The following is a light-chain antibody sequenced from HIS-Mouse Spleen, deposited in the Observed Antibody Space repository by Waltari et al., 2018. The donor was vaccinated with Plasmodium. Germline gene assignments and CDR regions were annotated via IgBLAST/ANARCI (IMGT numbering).Light chain of an antibody. V-gene: IGKV3-15*01. CDR3: QQYNNWSFT. CDR2: GTS. CDR1: QSVSSN. J-gene: IGKJ3*01. Sequence: EIVMTQSPATLSVSPGERATLSCRASQSVSSNLAWYQQKPCQAPGLLIYGTSTRATGIPARFSGSGSGTEFTLTISSLQSEDFAVYYCQQYNNWSFTFGPGTKVDIK.